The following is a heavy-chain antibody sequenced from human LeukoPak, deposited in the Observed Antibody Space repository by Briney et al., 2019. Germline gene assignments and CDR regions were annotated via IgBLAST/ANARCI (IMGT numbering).Heavy chain of an antibody. CDR1: SGSISSSSYY. Sequence: SETLSLTCTVSSGSISSSSYYWGWIRQPPGKGLEWIGSIYYSGSTYYNPSLKSRVTISVDTSKNQFSLKLSSVTAADTAVYYCARQERFIVATTGELGYWGQGTLVTVSS. J-gene: IGHJ4*02. CDR2: IYYSGST. CDR3: ARQERFIVATTGELGY. V-gene: IGHV4-39*01. D-gene: IGHD5-12*01.